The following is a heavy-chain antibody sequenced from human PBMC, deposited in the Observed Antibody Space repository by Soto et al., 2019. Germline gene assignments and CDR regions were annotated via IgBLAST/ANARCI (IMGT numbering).Heavy chain of an antibody. D-gene: IGHD6-13*01. Sequence: SVKVSCKASGGTFSSYTISWVRQAPGQGLEWMGRIIPILGIANYAQKFQGRVTITADKSTSTAYMELSSLRSEDTAVYYCIVAAAAGENPFDYWGQGTLVTVSS. CDR2: IIPILGIA. CDR1: GGTFSSYT. CDR3: IVAAAAGENPFDY. V-gene: IGHV1-69*02. J-gene: IGHJ4*02.